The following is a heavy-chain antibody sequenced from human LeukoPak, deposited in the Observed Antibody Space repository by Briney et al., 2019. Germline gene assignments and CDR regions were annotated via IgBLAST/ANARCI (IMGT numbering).Heavy chain of an antibody. J-gene: IGHJ3*02. D-gene: IGHD3-22*01. CDR2: IRYDGSNK. CDR1: GFTFSSYG. Sequence: QTGGSLRLSCAASGFTFSSYGMHWVRQAPGKGLEWVAFIRYDGSNKYYADSVKGRFTISRDNSENTLYLQMNSLRAEDTAVYYCARRPHSSGYHAFDIWGQGTMVTVSS. CDR3: ARRPHSSGYHAFDI. V-gene: IGHV3-30*02.